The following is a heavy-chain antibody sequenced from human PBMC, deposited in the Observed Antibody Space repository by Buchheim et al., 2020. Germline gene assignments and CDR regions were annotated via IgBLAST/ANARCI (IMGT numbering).Heavy chain of an antibody. CDR3: ASLIDYYDILTGYYTGYFDY. D-gene: IGHD3-9*01. J-gene: IGHJ4*02. Sequence: QVQLVQSGAEVKKPGSSVKVSCKASGGTFSSYAISWVRQAPGQGLEWMGGIIPIFGTANYAQKFQGRVTITADESTSTAYMELSSLRSEDTAVYYCASLIDYYDILTGYYTGYFDYWGQGTL. CDR1: GGTFSSYA. V-gene: IGHV1-69*01. CDR2: IIPIFGTA.